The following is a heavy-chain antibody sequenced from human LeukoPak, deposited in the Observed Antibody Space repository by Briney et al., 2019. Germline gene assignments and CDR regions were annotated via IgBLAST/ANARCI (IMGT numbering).Heavy chain of an antibody. CDR2: IYDSAST. CDR1: GGSISRYY. V-gene: IGHV4-59*01. Sequence: PSETLPLTCTVSGGSISRYYWSWIRQPPGKGLEWIGHIYDSASTNYNPSLKSRVAISVDTSKNQFSLKLTSVTPADTAVYFCASAVGNSYGQLDYWGQGTLVTVSS. J-gene: IGHJ4*02. D-gene: IGHD5-18*01. CDR3: ASAVGNSYGQLDY.